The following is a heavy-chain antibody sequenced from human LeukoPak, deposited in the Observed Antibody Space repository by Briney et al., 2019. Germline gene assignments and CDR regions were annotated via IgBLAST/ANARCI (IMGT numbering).Heavy chain of an antibody. CDR1: GGTFSSYA. Sequence: SVKVSCKASGGTFSSYAISWVRQAPGQGLEWMGGIIPIFGTANYAQKFQGRVTITADESTSTAYMELSSLRSDDTAVYYCAREGIAVAGMDYWGQGTLVTVSS. J-gene: IGHJ4*02. CDR3: AREGIAVAGMDY. V-gene: IGHV1-69*13. CDR2: IIPIFGTA. D-gene: IGHD6-19*01.